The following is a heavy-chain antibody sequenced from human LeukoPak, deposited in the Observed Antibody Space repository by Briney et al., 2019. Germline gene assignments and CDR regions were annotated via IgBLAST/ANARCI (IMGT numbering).Heavy chain of an antibody. V-gene: IGHV3-30-3*01. CDR3: ARDGDVDYYDSSGYALDM. J-gene: IGHJ3*02. D-gene: IGHD3-22*01. CDR1: RFTFSSYG. CDR2: ISFDGGNT. Sequence: GGSLTLSCAASRFTFSSYGMHWVRQAPGEGLEWVAFISFDGGNTLYPDSVKGRFTISRDNYRNTLDLQMNSLRPEDTAVYYCARDGDVDYYDSSGYALDMWGQGTKVTVSS.